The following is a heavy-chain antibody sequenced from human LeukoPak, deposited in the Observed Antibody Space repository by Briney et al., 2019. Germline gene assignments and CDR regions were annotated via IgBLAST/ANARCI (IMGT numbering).Heavy chain of an antibody. D-gene: IGHD6-13*01. CDR1: GITVSSNY. J-gene: IGHJ4*02. CDR2: IYSGGST. CDR3: VREGRGSNRSWYYDY. V-gene: IGHV3-66*02. Sequence: GGSLRLSCAASGITVSSNYMSWVRQAPGKGLEWVSVIYSGGSTYYADSVKGRFTISRDNSKNTLYLQMNSLRAEDTAVYYCVREGRGSNRSWYYDYWGQGALVTVSS.